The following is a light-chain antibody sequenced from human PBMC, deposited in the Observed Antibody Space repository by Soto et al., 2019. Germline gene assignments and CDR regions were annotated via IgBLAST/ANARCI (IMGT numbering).Light chain of an antibody. CDR3: GSYTSTATRV. V-gene: IGLV2-14*01. CDR2: EVS. CDR1: SSDVGGYNY. J-gene: IGLJ3*02. Sequence: QSALTQPPSASGSPGQSVTISCTGTSSDVGGYNYVSWYQQHPGKAPKLMIYEVSNRPSGVSDRFSGSKSGNTASLTICGLQAEDEADYYCGSYTSTATRVFGGGTKVTVL.